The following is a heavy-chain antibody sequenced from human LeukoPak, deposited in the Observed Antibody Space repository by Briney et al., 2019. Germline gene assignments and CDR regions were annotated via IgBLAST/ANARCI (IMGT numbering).Heavy chain of an antibody. J-gene: IGHJ4*02. CDR3: ARGRVTMVRGVSDY. D-gene: IGHD3-10*01. Sequence: SETLSLTCAVYGGSFSGYYWSWIRQPPGKGLEWIGEINHSGSTNYNPSLKSRVTISVDTSKNQFSLKLSSVTAADTAVYYCARGRVTMVRGVSDYWDQGTLVTVSS. CDR1: GGSFSGYY. V-gene: IGHV4-34*01. CDR2: INHSGST.